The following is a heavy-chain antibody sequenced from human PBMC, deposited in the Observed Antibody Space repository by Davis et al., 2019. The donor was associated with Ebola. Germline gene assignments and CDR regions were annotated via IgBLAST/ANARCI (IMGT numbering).Heavy chain of an antibody. CDR3: ARDRAGGTMLY. Sequence: GESLKISCATSGFTFSSSAFNWVRQAPGKGLEWVSGIDGSDYEDYADSVRGRFTVYRDNTNNSLFLQMNSLRAEDTAFYFCARDRAGGTMLYWGRGTLVTVSA. D-gene: IGHD2-8*02. J-gene: IGHJ2*01. CDR2: IDGSDYE. V-gene: IGHV3-23*01. CDR1: GFTFSSSA.